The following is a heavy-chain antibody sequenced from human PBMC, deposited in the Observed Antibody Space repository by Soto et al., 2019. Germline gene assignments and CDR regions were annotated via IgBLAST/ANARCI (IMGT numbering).Heavy chain of an antibody. CDR1: GYTLTELS. J-gene: IGHJ4*02. Sequence: ASVKVSCKVSGYTLTELSMHWVRQAPGKGLEWMGGFDPEDGETIYAQKFQGRVTMTEHTSTDTAYMELSSLRSEATALYYFATDRRGDYPTDSWGQETLVTVSS. D-gene: IGHD4-17*01. V-gene: IGHV1-24*01. CDR2: FDPEDGET. CDR3: ATDRRGDYPTDS.